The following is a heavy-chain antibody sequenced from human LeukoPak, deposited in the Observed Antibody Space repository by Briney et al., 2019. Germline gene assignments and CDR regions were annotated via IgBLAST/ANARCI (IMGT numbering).Heavy chain of an antibody. CDR2: ISSSSSYT. CDR1: GFTFSSYS. CDR3: AREGYYDFWSGYKRYYYMDV. Sequence: KTGGSLRLSCAASGFTFSSYSMNWVRQAPGKGLEWVSSISSSSSYTYYADSVKGRFTISRDNAKNSLYLQMNSLRAEDTAVYYCAREGYYDFWSGYKRYYYMDVWGKGTTVTVSS. J-gene: IGHJ6*03. D-gene: IGHD3-3*01. V-gene: IGHV3-21*04.